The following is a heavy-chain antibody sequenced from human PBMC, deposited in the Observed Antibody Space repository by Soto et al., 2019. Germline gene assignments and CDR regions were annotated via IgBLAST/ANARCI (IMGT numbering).Heavy chain of an antibody. V-gene: IGHV1-18*01. CDR2: ISGYDGRT. J-gene: IGHJ6*02. D-gene: IGHD2-21*02. CDR3: AREGDVPYYYYGMDV. Sequence: QVHLVQSGAEVKKPGASVKVSCKTSGYTFTRYGISWVRQAPGQGLEWMGWISGYDGRTNFAQKVQDRVTMTTDTSTGTVYMELRSLSSGDTAVYFCAREGDVPYYYYGMDVWGQGTTVTVSS. CDR1: GYTFTRYG.